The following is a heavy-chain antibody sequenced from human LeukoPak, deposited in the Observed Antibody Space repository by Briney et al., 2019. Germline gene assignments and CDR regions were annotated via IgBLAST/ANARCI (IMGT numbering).Heavy chain of an antibody. D-gene: IGHD1-26*01. J-gene: IGHJ4*02. CDR3: ASQGGSGSFEDY. Sequence: GGSLRLSCAASGFTFSSYWMSWVRQAPGKGLEWVANIKQDGSEKYYVDSVMGRFTISRDNAKNSLYLQMNSLRAEDTAVYYCASQGGSGSFEDYWGQGTLVTVSS. CDR1: GFTFSSYW. CDR2: IKQDGSEK. V-gene: IGHV3-7*01.